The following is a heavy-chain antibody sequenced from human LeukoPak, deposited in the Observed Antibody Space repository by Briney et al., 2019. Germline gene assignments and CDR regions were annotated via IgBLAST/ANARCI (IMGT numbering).Heavy chain of an antibody. J-gene: IGHJ4*02. CDR1: GGSISSRDYS. D-gene: IGHD3-10*01. Sequence: PSETLSLTCTVSGGSISSRDYSWSWIRQPPGKGLEWIGYIYYSGSTYYNPSLKSRITISIDTPKNQFSLKLSSVTAADTAVYYCARESANNYAPFDYWGQGTLVTVSS. CDR2: IYYSGST. V-gene: IGHV4-30-4*01. CDR3: ARESANNYAPFDY.